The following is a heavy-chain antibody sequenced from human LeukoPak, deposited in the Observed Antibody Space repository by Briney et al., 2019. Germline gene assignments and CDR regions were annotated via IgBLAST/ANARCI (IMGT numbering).Heavy chain of an antibody. CDR1: GLTVSDHY. D-gene: IGHD3-22*01. Sequence: GGSLRLSCVASGLTVSDHYIDWVRQAAGKGLEWVGRNRDKSKSYTTDSAASVRGRFTISSYNSKNSLYLQMYSLKTEDTAVYFCTRPSYYDSRGYSTNGFDIWGQGTMVTVS. J-gene: IGHJ3*02. V-gene: IGHV3-72*01. CDR3: TRPSYYDSRGYSTNGFDI. CDR2: NRDKSKSYTT.